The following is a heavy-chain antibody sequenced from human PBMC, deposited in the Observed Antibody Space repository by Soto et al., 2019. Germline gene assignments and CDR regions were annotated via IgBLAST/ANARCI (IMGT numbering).Heavy chain of an antibody. D-gene: IGHD3-22*01. V-gene: IGHV3-48*01. Sequence: EVQLVESGGGLVPPGGSLRLSCSASGFSISGYALNWVRPAPGKGPEWVSYISSSSSAIDYAGSVKGRFSISRDKGKNSVYLLMTSLTAEYTAVYYCARDLSRGSNGYYYMDVWGKGTTVSGSS. CDR2: ISSSSSAI. CDR1: GFSISGYA. CDR3: ARDLSRGSNGYYYMDV. J-gene: IGHJ6*03.